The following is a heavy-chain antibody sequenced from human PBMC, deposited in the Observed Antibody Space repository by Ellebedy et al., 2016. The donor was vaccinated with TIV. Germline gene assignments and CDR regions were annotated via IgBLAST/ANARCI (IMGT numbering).Heavy chain of an antibody. V-gene: IGHV3-33*01. D-gene: IGHD5-12*01. Sequence: PGGSLRLSCAASGFTFSDYHMPWVRQAPGKGLEWVALIWFDGGSKYYVDSVKDRFTLSRDNSKNTVHLEMNNLRVDDTAVYYCAREVAGGQGAMDVWGQGTTVTVSS. CDR3: AREVAGGQGAMDV. J-gene: IGHJ6*02. CDR2: IWFDGGSK. CDR1: GFTFSDYH.